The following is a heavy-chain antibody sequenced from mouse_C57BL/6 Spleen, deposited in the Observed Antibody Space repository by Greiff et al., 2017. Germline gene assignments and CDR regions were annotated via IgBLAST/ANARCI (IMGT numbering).Heavy chain of an antibody. CDR1: GYTFTSYW. D-gene: IGHD4-1*01. V-gene: IGHV1-50*01. Sequence: QVQLQQPGAELVKPGASVKLSCKASGYTFTSYWMQWVNQRPGQGLEWIGEIVPSDSYTNSNQKFKGKATLTVDTSSSTAYMQLSSLISEDSTVYYCARRVGRGYAMDYWGQGTSVTVSS. J-gene: IGHJ4*01. CDR3: ARRVGRGYAMDY. CDR2: IVPSDSYT.